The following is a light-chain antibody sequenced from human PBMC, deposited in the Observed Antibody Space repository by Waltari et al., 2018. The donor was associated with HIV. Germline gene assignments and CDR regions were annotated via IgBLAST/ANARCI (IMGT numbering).Light chain of an antibody. CDR2: RNN. V-gene: IGLV1-47*01. Sequence: QSVLTQPPSASGTPGQRVTTACSGSSSNLGRNFVYWYQQLPETAPKLLIYRNNQRPSGVPDRFSGSKSGTSASLAISGLRSEDEADYYCAAWDDSLSVVFGGGTKLTVL. CDR3: AAWDDSLSVV. CDR1: SSNLGRNF. J-gene: IGLJ2*01.